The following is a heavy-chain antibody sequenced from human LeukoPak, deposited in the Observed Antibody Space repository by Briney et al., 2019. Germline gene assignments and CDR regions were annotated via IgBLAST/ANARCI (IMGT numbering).Heavy chain of an antibody. D-gene: IGHD6-6*01. CDR3: ARAIGSSSYYFDY. CDR2: MNPHSANT. Sequence: GASVKVSCKASGYTFTSYDINWVRQATGQGLEWMGWMNPHSANTGYAQKFQGRVTMTRNTSISTAYMELSSLRSEDTAVYYCARAIGSSSYYFDYWGQGTLATVSS. V-gene: IGHV1-8*01. CDR1: GYTFTSYD. J-gene: IGHJ4*02.